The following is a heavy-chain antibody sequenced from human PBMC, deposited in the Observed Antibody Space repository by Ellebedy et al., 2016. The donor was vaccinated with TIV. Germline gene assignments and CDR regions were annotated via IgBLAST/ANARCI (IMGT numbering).Heavy chain of an antibody. CDR1: GFTVSSNY. V-gene: IGHV3-66*04. D-gene: IGHD2-15*01. Sequence: PGGSLRLSCAASGFTVSSNYMSRVSQAPGKGLEWVSVIYSGGSTYYADYVKGRFTMSRDNSKNTLYLQMNSLRAEDTAVYYCARHCSGGSCSHHAFDIWGQGTMVTVSS. CDR2: IYSGGST. CDR3: ARHCSGGSCSHHAFDI. J-gene: IGHJ3*02.